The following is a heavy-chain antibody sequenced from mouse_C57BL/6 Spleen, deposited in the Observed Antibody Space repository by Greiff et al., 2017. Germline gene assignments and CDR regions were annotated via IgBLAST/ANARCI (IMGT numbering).Heavy chain of an antibody. D-gene: IGHD2-1*01. Sequence: VQLQQSGPELVKPGASVKISCKASGYAFSSSWMNWVKQRPGKGLEWIGRIYPGDGDTNYNGKFKGKATLTADKSSSTAYMQLSSLTSEDSAVYFCARSGGYYGNYVYAMDYWGQGTSVTVSS. CDR2: IYPGDGDT. CDR3: ARSGGYYGNYVYAMDY. V-gene: IGHV1-82*01. J-gene: IGHJ4*01. CDR1: GYAFSSSW.